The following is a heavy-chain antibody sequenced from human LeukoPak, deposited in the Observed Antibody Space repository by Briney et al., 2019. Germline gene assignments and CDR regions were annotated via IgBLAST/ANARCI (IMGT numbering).Heavy chain of an antibody. D-gene: IGHD6-13*01. CDR3: ARDFPISGYTAFDY. J-gene: IGHJ4*02. CDR2: ISGSGDNT. CDR1: GLTFSSYA. Sequence: GGSLRLSCAASGLTFSSYAMSWVRQAPGKGLEWVSGISGSGDNTNYADSVKGRFTISRDNAKNSLYLQMNSLRAEDTAVYYCARDFPISGYTAFDYWGQGTLVTVSS. V-gene: IGHV3-23*01.